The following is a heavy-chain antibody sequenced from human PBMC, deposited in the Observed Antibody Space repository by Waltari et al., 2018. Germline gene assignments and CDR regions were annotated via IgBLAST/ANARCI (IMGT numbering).Heavy chain of an antibody. V-gene: IGHV3-53*01. J-gene: IGHJ4*02. CDR3: ARGSRTSDCFFDS. CDR1: GFTVSSNY. CDR2: IYIGGDT. D-gene: IGHD2-21*02. Sequence: EVQLVESGGGFIQPGGSLRLSCTASGFTVSSNYMAWVRQAPGKGLEFISIIYIGGDTYYADSLKGRFTISRDNSKNTLYLQMNSLRAEDTAIYYCARGSRTSDCFFDSWGQGTLVTVSS.